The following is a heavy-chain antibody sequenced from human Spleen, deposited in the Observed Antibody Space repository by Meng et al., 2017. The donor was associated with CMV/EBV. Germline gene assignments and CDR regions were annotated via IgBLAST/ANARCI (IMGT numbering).Heavy chain of an antibody. CDR3: ARGGGRYCSGGGCYFKDF. D-gene: IGHD2-15*01. CDR1: GFTFSDYW. Sequence: GGSLRLSCAASGFTFSDYWMSWVRQAPGKGLEWVANIEEDGSDQYYVDSVKGRFTVSRDNAKNSLFLQMDTLRAEDTAVYYCARGGGRYCSGGGCYFKDFWGQGTLVTVSS. CDR2: IEEDGSDQ. V-gene: IGHV3-7*01. J-gene: IGHJ4*02.